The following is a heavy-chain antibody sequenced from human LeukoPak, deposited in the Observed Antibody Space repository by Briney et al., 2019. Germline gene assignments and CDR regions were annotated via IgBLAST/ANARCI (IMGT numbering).Heavy chain of an antibody. J-gene: IGHJ4*02. CDR2: ISSSGSTI. CDR1: GFTFSSYE. D-gene: IGHD5-12*01. CDR3: ARVRVATIFDY. Sequence: HSGGSLRLSCAASGFTFSSYEMNWVRQAPGKGLEWVSYISSSGSTIYYADSVKGRFTISRDNAKKSLYLQMNSLRAEDTAVYYCARVRVATIFDYWGQGTLVTVSS. V-gene: IGHV3-48*03.